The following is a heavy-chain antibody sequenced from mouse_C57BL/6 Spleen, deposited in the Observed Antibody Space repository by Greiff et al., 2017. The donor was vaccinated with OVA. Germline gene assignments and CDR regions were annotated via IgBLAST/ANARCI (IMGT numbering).Heavy chain of an antibody. V-gene: IGHV1-63*01. CDR2: IYPGGGYT. Sequence: QVQLKESGAELVRPGTSVKMSCKASGYTFTNYWIGWAKQRPGHGLEWIGDIYPGGGYTNYNEKFKGKATLTADKSSSTAYMQFSSLTSEDSAIYYCARVLRVNYAMDYWGQGTSVTVSS. J-gene: IGHJ4*01. CDR1: GYTFTNYW. D-gene: IGHD1-1*01. CDR3: ARVLRVNYAMDY.